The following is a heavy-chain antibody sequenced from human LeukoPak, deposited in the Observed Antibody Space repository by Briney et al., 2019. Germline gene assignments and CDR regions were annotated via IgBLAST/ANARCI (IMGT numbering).Heavy chain of an antibody. D-gene: IGHD6-19*01. V-gene: IGHV1-2*02. CDR1: GYTLTGYC. Sequence: ASVKVSCKASGYTLTGYCMHWVRQAPGQGLEWMGWINPNSGGTNYAQKFQGRVTMTTDTSTSTAYMELRSLRSDDTAVYYCAREGQWLVHDAFDIWGQGTMVTVSS. CDR2: INPNSGGT. CDR3: AREGQWLVHDAFDI. J-gene: IGHJ3*02.